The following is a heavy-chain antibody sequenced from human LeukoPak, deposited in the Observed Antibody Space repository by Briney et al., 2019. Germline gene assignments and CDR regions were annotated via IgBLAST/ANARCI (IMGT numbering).Heavy chain of an antibody. Sequence: PSETLSLTCTLSGGSISSYYWSWIRQPPGKGLEWIGYIYYSGTTNYNPSLKSRVTISVDTSKNQFSLKLSSVTAADTAVYYCARRVLVPRSYYFDYWGQGTLVTVSS. CDR1: GGSISSYY. V-gene: IGHV4-59*08. J-gene: IGHJ4*02. CDR3: ARRVLVPRSYYFDY. CDR2: IYYSGTT. D-gene: IGHD2-8*01.